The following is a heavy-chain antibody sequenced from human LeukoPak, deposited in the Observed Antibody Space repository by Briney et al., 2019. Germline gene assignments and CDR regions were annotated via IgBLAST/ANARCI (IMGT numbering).Heavy chain of an antibody. J-gene: IGHJ4*02. CDR1: GYRFSTYW. V-gene: IGHV5-51*01. D-gene: IGHD6-19*01. CDR3: ARREIPSSGWDY. CDR2: IYPGDSDI. Sequence: GESLKISCKGSGYRFSTYWIGWVRQMPGKGLEWMGIIYPGDSDIKYGPSFQGQVTISADKSISTAYLQWSSLRASDTAIYYCARREIPSSGWDYWGQGTLVTVSS.